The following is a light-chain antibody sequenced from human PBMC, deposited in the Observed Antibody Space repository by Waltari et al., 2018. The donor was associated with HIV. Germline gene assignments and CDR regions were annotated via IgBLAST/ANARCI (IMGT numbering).Light chain of an antibody. V-gene: IGLV3-1*01. Sequence: SYELTQPPSVSVSPGTTAIITCSGANLGEKFASWYQQKPCQSPVLVIFQDKKSPSGKPERCSASNSGNRATLTISGTQALDEADYYCQVWDTSAARYVFGTGTKVTVL. J-gene: IGLJ1*01. CDR1: NLGEKF. CDR2: QDK. CDR3: QVWDTSAARYV.